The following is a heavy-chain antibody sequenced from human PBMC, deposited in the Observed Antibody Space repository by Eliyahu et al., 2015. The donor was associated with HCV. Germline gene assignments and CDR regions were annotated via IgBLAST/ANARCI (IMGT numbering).Heavy chain of an antibody. Sequence: GPGKGLEWVSTISGSGGSTHYADSVKGRFTISRDNSKNTLSLQMNSLRAEDTAVYYCAKGGGIVVLPAAPPLTSWGQGTLVTVSS. V-gene: IGHV3-23*01. D-gene: IGHD2-2*01. J-gene: IGHJ5*02. CDR3: AKGGGIVVLPAAPPLTS. CDR2: ISGSGGST.